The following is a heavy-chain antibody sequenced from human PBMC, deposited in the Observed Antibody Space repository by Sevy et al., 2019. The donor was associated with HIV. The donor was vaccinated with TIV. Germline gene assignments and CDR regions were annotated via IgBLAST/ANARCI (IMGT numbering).Heavy chain of an antibody. J-gene: IGHJ4*02. D-gene: IGHD3-22*01. CDR3: ATTKDYYDRSGYPFDD. CDR1: GYTLTKLS. Sequence: ASVKVSCTVSGYTLTKLSMHWVRQAPGKGPEWLGTFDPEDGDPEDGETVYAQKFQDRVIMTDDISTDTAYMELSSLTSEETALYYCATTKDYYDRSGYPFDDWGQGTLVTVSS. CDR2: FDPEDGDPEDGET. V-gene: IGHV1-24*01.